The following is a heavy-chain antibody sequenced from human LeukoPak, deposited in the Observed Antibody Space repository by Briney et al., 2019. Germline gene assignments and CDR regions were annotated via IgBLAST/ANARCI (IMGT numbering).Heavy chain of an antibody. Sequence: PGGSLRLSCAASGFTFSSYWMHWVRQAPGKGLVWVSRINSDGSSTSYADSVKGRFTISRDNAKNTLYLQMNSLRADDTAVYYCAKDPLYSYGSKHYFDYWGQGTLVTVSS. CDR3: AKDPLYSYGSKHYFDY. D-gene: IGHD5-18*01. J-gene: IGHJ4*02. CDR1: GFTFSSYW. V-gene: IGHV3-74*01. CDR2: INSDGSST.